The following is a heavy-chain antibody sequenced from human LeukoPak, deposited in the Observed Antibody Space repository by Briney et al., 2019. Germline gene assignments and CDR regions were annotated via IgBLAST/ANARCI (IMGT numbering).Heavy chain of an antibody. D-gene: IGHD6-19*01. CDR1: GFTFSTYD. V-gene: IGHV3-33*01. CDR3: ARASGPFDY. CDR2: IWHDGSNK. J-gene: IGHJ4*02. Sequence: GGSLRLSCAASGFTFSTYDIHWVRQAPGKGLEWVAVIWHDGSNKYYADSVRGRFTISRDNSKNTLYLQMNSLRAEDTAVYYCARASGPFDYWGQGTLVTVSS.